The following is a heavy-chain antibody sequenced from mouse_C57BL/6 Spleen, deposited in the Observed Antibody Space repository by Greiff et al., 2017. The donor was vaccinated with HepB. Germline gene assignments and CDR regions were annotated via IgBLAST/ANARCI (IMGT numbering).Heavy chain of an antibody. CDR3: ARSPDSSGLDY. CDR1: GYAFSSYW. D-gene: IGHD3-2*02. J-gene: IGHJ2*01. V-gene: IGHV1-80*01. Sequence: VQLQQSGAELVKPGASVKISCKASGYAFSSYWMNWVKQRPGKGLEWIGQIYPGDGDTNYNGKFKGKATLTADKYSSTAYMQLSSLTSEDSAVYFCARSPDSSGLDYWGQGTTLTVSS. CDR2: IYPGDGDT.